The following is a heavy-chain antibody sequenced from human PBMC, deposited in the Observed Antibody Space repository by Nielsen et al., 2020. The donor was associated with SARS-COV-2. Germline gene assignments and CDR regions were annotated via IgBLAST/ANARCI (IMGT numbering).Heavy chain of an antibody. D-gene: IGHD6-19*01. CDR1: GFTFSDYY. J-gene: IGHJ4*02. CDR2: ISSSSSYT. Sequence: GGSLRLSCAASGFTFSDYYMSWIRQAPGKGLEWVSYISSSSSYTNYADSVKGRFTISRDNAKNSLYLQMNSLRAEDTAVYYCARDRWAGAYYFDYWGQGTLVTVSS. CDR3: ARDRWAGAYYFDY. V-gene: IGHV3-11*06.